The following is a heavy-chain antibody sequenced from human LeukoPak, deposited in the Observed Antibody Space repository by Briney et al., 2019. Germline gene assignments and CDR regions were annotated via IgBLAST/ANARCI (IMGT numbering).Heavy chain of an antibody. V-gene: IGHV3-23*01. CDR1: GFTFSSYG. D-gene: IGHD3-22*01. CDR2: ISGSGGST. Sequence: PGGSLRLSCAASGFTFSSYGMSWVRQAPGKGLEWVSAISGSGGSTYYADSVKGRFTISRDNSENTLYLQMNSLRAEDTAVYYCASIYYYDSSGGFDYWGQGTLVTVSS. CDR3: ASIYYYDSSGGFDY. J-gene: IGHJ4*02.